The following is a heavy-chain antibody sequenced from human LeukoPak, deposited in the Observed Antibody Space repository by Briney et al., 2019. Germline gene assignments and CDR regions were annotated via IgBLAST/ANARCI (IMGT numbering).Heavy chain of an antibody. V-gene: IGHV3-21*01. CDR1: GYIFSSYS. CDR3: ARTGGSLGYYYYMDV. CDR2: ISSSSSYM. J-gene: IGHJ6*03. D-gene: IGHD2-15*01. Sequence: PGGSLRLSCAASGYIFSSYSMNWVRQAPGKGLEWVSSISSSSSYMYYADSVKGRFTISRDKAKNALYLQMNSLRAEDTAVYYCARTGGSLGYYYYMDVWGKGTRSPSP.